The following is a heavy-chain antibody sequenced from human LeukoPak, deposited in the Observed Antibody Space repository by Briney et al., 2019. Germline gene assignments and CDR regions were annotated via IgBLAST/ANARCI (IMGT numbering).Heavy chain of an antibody. V-gene: IGHV3-33*08. Sequence: GGSLRLSCAASGLSFSSYCMHWVRQAPGKGLEWVALIWYDGSNKYYADSVKGRFTISRDNSKNTLSLQRNSLRAEDTAVYSCARDTTSGMACWAKGTLVTVSS. CDR1: GLSFSSYC. D-gene: IGHD2/OR15-2a*01. J-gene: IGHJ4*02. CDR2: IWYDGSNK. CDR3: ARDTTSGMAC.